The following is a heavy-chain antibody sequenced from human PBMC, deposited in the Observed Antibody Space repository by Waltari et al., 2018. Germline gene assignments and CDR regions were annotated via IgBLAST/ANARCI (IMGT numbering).Heavy chain of an antibody. CDR2: IYPGDSDT. Sequence: EERLVQSGTAGKKPGESLKDSCKGSGFTFTGSWNGGVGQMPGKGLEWMAIIYPGDSDTRYSPSFQGQVTISADQSISTAYLQWSSLKASDTAMYYCAKSLFLGSGSDPYFHQWGQGTLVSVSS. D-gene: IGHD3-10*01. CDR1: GFTFTGSW. J-gene: IGHJ1*01. V-gene: IGHV5-51*01. CDR3: AKSLFLGSGSDPYFHQ.